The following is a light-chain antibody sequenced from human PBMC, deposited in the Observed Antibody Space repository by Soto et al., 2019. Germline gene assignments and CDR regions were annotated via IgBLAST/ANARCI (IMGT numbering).Light chain of an antibody. CDR3: QQRSNWPPRYT. V-gene: IGKV3-11*01. J-gene: IGKJ2*01. Sequence: EIVLTQSPATLSLSPGERATLSCRASQRVSSYLAWYQQKPGQAPRLLIYDASNRSTGIPARFSGSGSGTDFTLTISSLDPEDFSVYDCQQRSNWPPRYTFGQGTKLEIK. CDR1: QRVSSY. CDR2: DAS.